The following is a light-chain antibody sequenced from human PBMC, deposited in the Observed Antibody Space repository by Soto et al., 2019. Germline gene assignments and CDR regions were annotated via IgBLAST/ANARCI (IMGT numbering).Light chain of an antibody. CDR1: QSIGNF. J-gene: IGKJ5*01. CDR3: QHYNNWPRT. CDR2: GTS. V-gene: IGKV3-15*01. Sequence: IGLIQTPPKLSVSPGGVDIVSCRASQSIGNFLAWYQQKPGQPPRLLIYGTSTRATGVPDRFSGSGSGTDFTLTISSLQASDFAVYHCQHYNNWPRTFGQGTRLEIK.